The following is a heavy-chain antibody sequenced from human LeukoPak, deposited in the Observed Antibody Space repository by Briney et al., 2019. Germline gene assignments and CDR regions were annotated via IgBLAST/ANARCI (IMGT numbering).Heavy chain of an antibody. Sequence: PGGSLRLSCAASGFTFSNYKMNWVRQAPGKGLEWVSSISSSSSYISYADSVKGRFTISRDNAKNSLYLQMNSLRAEDTAVYYWARNGPPTGVDLDYWGQGSRVTVSS. D-gene: IGHD2-21*01. CDR3: ARNGPPTGVDLDY. CDR2: ISSSSSYI. CDR1: GFTFSNYK. V-gene: IGHV3-21*06. J-gene: IGHJ4*02.